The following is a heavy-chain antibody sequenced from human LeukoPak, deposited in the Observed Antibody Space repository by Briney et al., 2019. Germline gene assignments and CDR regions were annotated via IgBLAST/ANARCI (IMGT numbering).Heavy chain of an antibody. CDR2: ISYDGSNK. CDR1: GFTFSSYD. CDR3: AKSGDHYGSGSYYFDY. V-gene: IGHV3-30*18. Sequence: GRSLRLSCAASGFTFSSYDMHWVRQAPGKGLEWVAVISYDGSNKYYADSVKGRFTISRDNSKNTLYLQMNSLRAEDTAVYYCAKSGDHYGSGSYYFDYWGQGTLVTVSS. D-gene: IGHD3-10*01. J-gene: IGHJ4*02.